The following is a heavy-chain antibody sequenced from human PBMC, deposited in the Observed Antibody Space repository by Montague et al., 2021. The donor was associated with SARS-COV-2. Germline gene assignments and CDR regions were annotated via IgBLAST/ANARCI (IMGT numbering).Heavy chain of an antibody. J-gene: IGHJ5*02. V-gene: IGHV4-38-2*01. Sequence: SETLSLTCSVSGYSISSGYYWGWIRQPPGKGLEWIGNIYHSGGTXYSPSLKSRVTVSVDTSKNQFSLRLSSVTAADTAVYYCARWYYGSGSYHHWGQGTLVTVSS. CDR2: IYHSGGT. CDR3: ARWYYGSGSYHH. D-gene: IGHD3-10*01. CDR1: GYSISSGYY.